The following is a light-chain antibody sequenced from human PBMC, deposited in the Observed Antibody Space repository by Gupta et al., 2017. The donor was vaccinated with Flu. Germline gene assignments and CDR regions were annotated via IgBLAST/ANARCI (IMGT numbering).Light chain of an antibody. CDR3: QQSYSSPYT. CDR2: SAF. Sequence: IQLTQSPSSLSTSVGDAVTITCRASQSISCFLHWYQQKPGKAPNLLIYSAFSLQSGVPLRFTGGQSGSDFTLTITDLQPEDFATYYCQQSYSSPYTFGQGTKLEIK. J-gene: IGKJ2*01. CDR1: QSISCF. V-gene: IGKV1-39*01.